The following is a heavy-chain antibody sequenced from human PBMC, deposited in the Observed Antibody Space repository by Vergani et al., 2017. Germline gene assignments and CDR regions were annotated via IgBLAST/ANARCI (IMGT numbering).Heavy chain of an antibody. CDR3: ARVDGVDGGYGMDV. J-gene: IGHJ6*02. CDR2: INSDGSST. CDR1: GFTFSSYW. V-gene: IGHV3-74*01. D-gene: IGHD3-16*01. Sequence: EVQLVESGGGLVQPGGSLRLSCAASGFTFSSYWMHWVRQAPGKGLVWVSRINSDGSSTSYADSVKGRFTISRDNAKTTLYLQMNSLRAEDTAVYYCARVDGVDGGYGMDVWGQGTTVTVSS.